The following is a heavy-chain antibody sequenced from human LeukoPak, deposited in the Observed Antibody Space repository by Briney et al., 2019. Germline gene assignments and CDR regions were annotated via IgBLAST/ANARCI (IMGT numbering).Heavy chain of an antibody. J-gene: IGHJ4*02. CDR3: ARDPSRDGYNYCDY. CDR2: ISYDGSNK. D-gene: IGHD5-24*01. Sequence: GGSLRLSCAASGFTFSSYAMHWVRQAPGKGLEWVAVISYDGSNKYYADSVKGRFTISRDNSKNTLYLQMNSLRAEDTAVYYCARDPSRDGYNYCDYWGQGTLVTVSS. CDR1: GFTFSSYA. V-gene: IGHV3-30-3*01.